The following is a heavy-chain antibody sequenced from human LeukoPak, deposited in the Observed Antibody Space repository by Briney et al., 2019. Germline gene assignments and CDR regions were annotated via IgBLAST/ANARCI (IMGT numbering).Heavy chain of an antibody. Sequence: AGGSLRLSCAASGFTFSSYSMNWVRQAPGKGLEWVSSISSSSSSYKYYADSVKGRFTVSRDNAKNSLYLQMNSLRADDTAVYYCAREKSFLEWLSTGRRDGYYMDVWGKGTTVTVSS. CDR1: GFTFSSYS. CDR3: AREKSFLEWLSTGRRDGYYMDV. V-gene: IGHV3-21*01. D-gene: IGHD3-3*02. J-gene: IGHJ6*03. CDR2: ISSSSSSYK.